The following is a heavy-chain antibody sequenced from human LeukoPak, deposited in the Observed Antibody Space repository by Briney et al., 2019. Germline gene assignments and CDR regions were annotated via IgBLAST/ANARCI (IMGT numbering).Heavy chain of an antibody. D-gene: IGHD2-2*01. Sequence: GGSLRLSCAASGFAFSGYGMHWVREAPGKGLEWVAVIWYDGNNKYYEDSVKGRFTISRDNSKNTLYLQMNSLGAEDTAVYYCARDCRFGSTTCHDYWGQGTLVTVSS. CDR1: GFAFSGYG. J-gene: IGHJ4*02. CDR2: IWYDGNNK. V-gene: IGHV3-33*01. CDR3: ARDCRFGSTTCHDY.